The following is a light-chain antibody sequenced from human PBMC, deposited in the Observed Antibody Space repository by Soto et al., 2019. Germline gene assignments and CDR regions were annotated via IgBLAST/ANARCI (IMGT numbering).Light chain of an antibody. CDR3: QQYNNWPWP. CDR2: GAS. CDR1: QSISGA. Sequence: SQSPAAVSVSQGGRATLSCRASQSISGALAWYQQKPGQAPRLLIYGASTRATSFPARFSGSGSGTDFTLTISSLQSEDFAVYYCQQYNNWPWPFGQRTKV. V-gene: IGKV3-15*01. J-gene: IGKJ1*01.